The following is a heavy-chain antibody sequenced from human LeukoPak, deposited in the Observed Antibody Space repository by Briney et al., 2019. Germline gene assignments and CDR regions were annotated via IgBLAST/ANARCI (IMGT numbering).Heavy chain of an antibody. D-gene: IGHD6-6*01. Sequence: KPGGSLRLSCAASGFTFSSYSMNWVRQAPGKGLEWVSGISWNSGSIGYADSVKGRFTISRDNAKNSLYLQMNSLRAEDTALYYCAKDIEAALVYWFDPWGQGTLVTVSS. V-gene: IGHV3-9*01. CDR3: AKDIEAALVYWFDP. CDR1: GFTFSSYS. J-gene: IGHJ5*02. CDR2: ISWNSGSI.